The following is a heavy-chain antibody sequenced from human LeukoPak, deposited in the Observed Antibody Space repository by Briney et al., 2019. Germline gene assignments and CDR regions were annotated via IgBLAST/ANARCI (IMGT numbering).Heavy chain of an antibody. V-gene: IGHV4-38-2*02. CDR3: ARDGRGLGFYYYMDV. CDR1: GYSISSGYY. Sequence: SETLSLTCTVSGYSISSGYYWGWIRQAPGKGLEWIGSIYNSGSTYYNPSLKSRVTISVDTSKNQFSLKLSSVTAADTAVYYCARDGRGLGFYYYMDVWGKGTTVTVSS. J-gene: IGHJ6*03. CDR2: IYNSGST.